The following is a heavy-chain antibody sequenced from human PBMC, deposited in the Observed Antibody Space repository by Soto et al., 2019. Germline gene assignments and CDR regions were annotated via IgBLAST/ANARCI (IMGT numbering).Heavy chain of an antibody. D-gene: IGHD5-18*01. CDR1: GGSISSYY. Sequence: QVQLQESGPGLVKPSETLSLTCTVSGGSISSYYWSWIRQAPGKAPEWIGYVYSSGNTNYNPSLKRRVSISVDTSKNQFSLKLTSVTAADTAVYYCARGGSGNGYVYWGQGTLVTVSS. V-gene: IGHV4-59*01. CDR2: VYSSGNT. CDR3: ARGGSGNGYVY. J-gene: IGHJ4*02.